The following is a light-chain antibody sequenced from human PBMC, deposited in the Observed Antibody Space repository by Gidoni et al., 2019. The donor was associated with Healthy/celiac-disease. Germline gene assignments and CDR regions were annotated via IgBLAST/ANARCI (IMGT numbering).Light chain of an antibody. Sequence: SSELTQPPSVCVSPGQTASITCSGDKLGNKYACWYQQKPGQSPVLVIYEDSKRPSGIPERFSGSNYGNTATLTISGTQAMDEADYYCQAWDSSTGVFGGGTKLTVL. CDR2: EDS. J-gene: IGLJ2*01. CDR1: KLGNKY. V-gene: IGLV3-1*01. CDR3: QAWDSSTGV.